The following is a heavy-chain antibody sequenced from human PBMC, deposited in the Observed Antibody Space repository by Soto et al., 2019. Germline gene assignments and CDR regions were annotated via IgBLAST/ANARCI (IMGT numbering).Heavy chain of an antibody. J-gene: IGHJ6*02. V-gene: IGHV4-34*01. D-gene: IGHD2-2*01. CDR2: INQSGNT. Sequence: QVHLQQWGAGVLKPSETLSLTCAVSGGSFSGYYWTWIRQIPGKGLEWIGEINQSGNTKYNPSLMIRVTMSVDTSRNQFSLKLRSVTAADTAVYYCARPSYALNWDFHYGMQVWGQGTSVTVSS. CDR1: GGSFSGYY. CDR3: ARPSYALNWDFHYGMQV.